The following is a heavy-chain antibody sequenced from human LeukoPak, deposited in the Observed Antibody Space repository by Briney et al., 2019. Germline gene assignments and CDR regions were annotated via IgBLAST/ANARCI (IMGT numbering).Heavy chain of an antibody. CDR1: GGSISSGGYS. D-gene: IGHD6-6*01. J-gene: IGHJ4*02. CDR3: ARFEYSSSGVFDY. Sequence: SDTLSLTCAVSGGSISSGGYSWSWIRQPPGKGQEWIGYIYHSGSTYYNPSLKSRVTISVDRSKNQFSLKLSSVTAADTAVYYCARFEYSSSGVFDYWGQGTLVTVSS. V-gene: IGHV4-30-2*01. CDR2: IYHSGST.